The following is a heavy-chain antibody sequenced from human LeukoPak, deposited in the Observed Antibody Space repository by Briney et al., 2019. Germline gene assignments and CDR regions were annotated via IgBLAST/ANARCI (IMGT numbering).Heavy chain of an antibody. CDR2: INPNTNGI. CDR3: ASARYSGHEPFDF. V-gene: IGHV1-2*02. CDR1: GYTLSDYF. J-gene: IGHJ4*02. D-gene: IGHD5-12*01. Sequence: GASVRVSCTASGYTLSDYFMHWVRQAPGQGLEWMGWINPNTNGINYAQKFQGRVIMTRDTSINTAYMELRSLTSDDTAIYYCASARYSGHEPFDFWGQGTLVTVST.